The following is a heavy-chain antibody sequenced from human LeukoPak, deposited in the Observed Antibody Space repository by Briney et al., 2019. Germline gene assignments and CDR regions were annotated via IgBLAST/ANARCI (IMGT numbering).Heavy chain of an antibody. J-gene: IGHJ4*02. D-gene: IGHD5-18*01. CDR2: LSGRGGRT. V-gene: IGHV3-23*01. CDR1: GFTYSSYA. Sequence: GGSLRLFCAASGFTYSSYAMSWARHAPGKGLEWVSALSGRGGRTFYADSVKGRFTISRDNSKNRLYLHMHSLIVADTAVYYCARDRWGYSYGGYWGQGTLVTVSS. CDR3: ARDRWGYSYGGY.